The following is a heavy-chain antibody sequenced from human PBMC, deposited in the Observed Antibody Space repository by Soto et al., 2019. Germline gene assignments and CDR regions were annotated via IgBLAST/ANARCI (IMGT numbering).Heavy chain of an antibody. J-gene: IGHJ4*02. V-gene: IGHV2-5*02. CDR1: GFSLSTSGVG. D-gene: IGHD6-13*01. CDR3: AHRLQDSSSWYNYIFGY. Sequence: QITLKESGPTLVKPTQTLTLTCTFSGFSLSTSGVGVGWIRQPPGKALEWLALIYWDDDKRYSPSLKSRLTITKDTSKNQVVLTMTNMDPVDTAPYYCAHRLQDSSSWYNYIFGYWGQGTLVTVSS. CDR2: IYWDDDK.